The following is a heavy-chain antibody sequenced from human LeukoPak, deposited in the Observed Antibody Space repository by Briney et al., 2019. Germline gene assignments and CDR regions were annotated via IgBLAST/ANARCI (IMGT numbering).Heavy chain of an antibody. CDR2: INHSGST. V-gene: IGHV4-34*01. CDR3: ARRRSYYYYMDV. Sequence: SETLSLTCAVYGGSFSGYYWSWIRQPPGKGLEWIGEINHSGSTNYNPSLKSRVTISVDTSKNQFSLKLSSVTAADTAVYYCARRRSYYYYMDVWGKGTTVTVSS. CDR1: GGSFSGYY. J-gene: IGHJ6*03.